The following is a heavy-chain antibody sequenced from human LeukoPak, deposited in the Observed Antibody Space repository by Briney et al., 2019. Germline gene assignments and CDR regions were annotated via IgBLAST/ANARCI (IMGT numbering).Heavy chain of an antibody. CDR1: GFAFSSYE. V-gene: IGHV3-48*03. CDR3: ARGTDSSSYTHWFDP. Sequence: GGSLRLSCTASGFAFSSYEMNWVRQAPGMGLEWVSFISRSGTTIYYADSVKGRFTISRDNAKNSLYLQMNSLRAEGTAVYYCARGTDSSSYTHWFDPWGQGTLVTVSS. CDR2: ISRSGTTI. J-gene: IGHJ5*02. D-gene: IGHD6-13*01.